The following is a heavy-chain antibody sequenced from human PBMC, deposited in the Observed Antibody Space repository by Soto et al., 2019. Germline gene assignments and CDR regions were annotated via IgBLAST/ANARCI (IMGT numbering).Heavy chain of an antibody. J-gene: IGHJ4*02. D-gene: IGHD6-6*01. V-gene: IGHV4-30-4*01. CDR2: IYYSGRT. Sequence: SETLSLTCTVSGGSIDNYEYYWTWIRQPPGKGLEWVGYIYYSGRTNYNPPLNSRLTISLDTSKNQFSLRLTSVSAADTAMYYCARDRSNSPDYFDFWGQGTLVTVSS. CDR3: ARDRSNSPDYFDF. CDR1: GGSIDNYEYY.